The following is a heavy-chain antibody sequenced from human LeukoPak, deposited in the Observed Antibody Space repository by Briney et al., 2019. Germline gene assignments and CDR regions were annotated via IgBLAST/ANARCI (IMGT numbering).Heavy chain of an antibody. CDR3: ARGPWGNYYDSSGNDY. Sequence: GGSLRLSCAASGFTFSGSAMHWVRQASGKGLEWVSSISSSSSYIYYADSVKGRFTISRDNAKNSLYLQMNSLRAEDTAVYYCARGPWGNYYDSSGNDYWGQGTLVTVSS. V-gene: IGHV3-21*01. D-gene: IGHD3-22*01. CDR2: ISSSSSYI. CDR1: GFTFSGSA. J-gene: IGHJ4*02.